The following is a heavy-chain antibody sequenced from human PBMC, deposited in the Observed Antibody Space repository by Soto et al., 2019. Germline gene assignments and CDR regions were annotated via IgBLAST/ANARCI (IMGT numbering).Heavy chain of an antibody. V-gene: IGHV3-7*01. D-gene: IGHD2-2*01. CDR3: ARDGQSSYCSSTSCYFFGLDV. Sequence: GGSLRLSCAASGFTFNKSWMTWVRQAPGKGIEWVANIKEDGGEHYYADSVKGRITISRDNAKNSLFLQLSSLGTEDTATYYCARDGQSSYCSSTSCYFFGLDVWGQGTTVTVSS. CDR2: IKEDGGEH. J-gene: IGHJ6*02. CDR1: GFTFNKSW.